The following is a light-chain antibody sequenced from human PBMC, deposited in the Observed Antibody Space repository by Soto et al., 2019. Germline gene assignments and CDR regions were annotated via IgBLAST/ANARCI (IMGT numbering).Light chain of an antibody. V-gene: IGKV1-5*01. Sequence: DIQMTQSPSTLSASVGDRVTITCRASQSISSWLAWYQQKPGKAPTLLIYDASSVESGVPSRFSGSGSGTEFTLTISSLQPDDFATYYCQQYNSYLYTFGQGTKLEIK. CDR2: DAS. J-gene: IGKJ2*01. CDR3: QQYNSYLYT. CDR1: QSISSW.